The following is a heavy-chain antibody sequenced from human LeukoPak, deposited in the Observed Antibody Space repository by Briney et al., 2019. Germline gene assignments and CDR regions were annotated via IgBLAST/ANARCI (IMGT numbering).Heavy chain of an antibody. J-gene: IGHJ4*02. V-gene: IGHV4-39*01. D-gene: IGHD1-26*01. Sequence: PSETLSLTCTVSGGSISSSSYYWGWIRQPPGKGLEWIGSIYYSGSTYYNPSLKSRVTISVDTSKNQFSLKLTSVTAADTAVYYCATLVGATVSFDYWGQGTLVTVSS. CDR2: IYYSGST. CDR1: GGSISSSSYY. CDR3: ATLVGATVSFDY.